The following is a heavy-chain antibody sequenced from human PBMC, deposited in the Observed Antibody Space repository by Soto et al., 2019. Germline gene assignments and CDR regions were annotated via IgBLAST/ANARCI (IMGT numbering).Heavy chain of an antibody. V-gene: IGHV1-2*02. CDR3: ALTGRGGS. CDR2: INPNSGDT. CDR1: GYTFTGQF. D-gene: IGHD1-20*01. Sequence: ASVKVSCKASGYTFTGQFMHWVRQAPGQGLEWMGWINPNSGDTTYSQRFQGRVTMTRDTSITTGYMELTGLTSDDTAVYYCALTGRGGSWRQGTLVTVSS. J-gene: IGHJ5*02.